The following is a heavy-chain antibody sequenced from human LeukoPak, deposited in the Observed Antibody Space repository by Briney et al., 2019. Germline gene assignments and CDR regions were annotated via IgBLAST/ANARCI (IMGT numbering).Heavy chain of an antibody. CDR3: ARVDCGGDCYYYYYGMDV. D-gene: IGHD2-21*02. CDR1: GGSISSGDYY. CDR2: IHYIGST. J-gene: IGHJ6*02. Sequence: SETLSLTCSVSGGSISSGDYYWRWIRQPPGKGLEWIGYIHYIGSTYYNPSLKSRFTISVDTSKNQFSLKLSSVTAADTAVYYCARVDCGGDCYYYYYGMDVWGQGTTVTVSS. V-gene: IGHV4-30-4*02.